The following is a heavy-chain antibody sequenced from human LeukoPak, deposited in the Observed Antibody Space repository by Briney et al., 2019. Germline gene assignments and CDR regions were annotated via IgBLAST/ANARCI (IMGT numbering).Heavy chain of an antibody. CDR3: AKDYGPLYYYDSSGYYDY. CDR1: GFTLSSYA. V-gene: IGHV3-23*01. J-gene: IGHJ4*02. CDR2: ISGSGGST. Sequence: RPGGSLRLSCAASGFTLSSYAMSWVRQAPGKGLEWVSAISGSGGSTYYADSVKGRFTISRDNSKNTLYLQMNSLRAEDTAVYYCAKDYGPLYYYDSSGYYDYWGQGTLVTVSS. D-gene: IGHD3-22*01.